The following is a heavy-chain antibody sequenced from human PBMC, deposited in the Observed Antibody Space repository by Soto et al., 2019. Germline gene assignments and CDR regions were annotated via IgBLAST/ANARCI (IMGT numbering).Heavy chain of an antibody. CDR3: AKDRNYYGSGSYYDSYYRGMDA. Sequence: QVQLEESGGGVVQPGRSLRLSCAASGFSFSRFGMHWVRQAPGQGLEWVAVMSYDGTNEYYGDSVKGRFTISRDNSKNTLCLQMNRLRPEDTAVYYCAKDRNYYGSGSYYDSYYRGMDAWGLGTAVTVSS. CDR2: MSYDGTNE. CDR1: GFSFSRFG. V-gene: IGHV3-30*18. D-gene: IGHD3-10*01. J-gene: IGHJ6*02.